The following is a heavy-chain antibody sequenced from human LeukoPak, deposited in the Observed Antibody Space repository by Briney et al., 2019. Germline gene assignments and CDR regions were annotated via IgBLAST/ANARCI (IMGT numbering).Heavy chain of an antibody. J-gene: IGHJ4*02. CDR1: GFTFSSYS. CDR2: ISGSGGST. D-gene: IGHD2-21*01. CDR3: AKDNTKEHIVVVIANPGFDY. Sequence: PGGSLRLSCAASGFTFSSYSMNWVRQAPGKGLEWVSAISGSGGSTYYADSVKGRFTISRDNSRNTLYLQMNSLRAEDTAVYYCAKDNTKEHIVVVIANPGFDYWGQGTLVTVSS. V-gene: IGHV3-23*01.